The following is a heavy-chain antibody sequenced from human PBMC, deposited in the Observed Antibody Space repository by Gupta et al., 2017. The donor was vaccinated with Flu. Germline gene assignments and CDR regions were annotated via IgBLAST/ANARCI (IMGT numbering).Heavy chain of an antibody. Sequence: EVQLVESGGGLVQPGGSLRLSCATSGFPLSNYWMTWVRQAPGKGLEWVATLKEDGTEKYYVDSVKGRFTTSRDNAKNSLFLQMNGLRAEDTAVYFCARDQYDSTGMGWGYYYDNWGQGTLVIGSS. J-gene: IGHJ4*02. D-gene: IGHD3-22*01. CDR2: LKEDGTEK. V-gene: IGHV3-7*04. CDR1: GFPLSNYW. CDR3: ARDQYDSTGMGWGYYYDN.